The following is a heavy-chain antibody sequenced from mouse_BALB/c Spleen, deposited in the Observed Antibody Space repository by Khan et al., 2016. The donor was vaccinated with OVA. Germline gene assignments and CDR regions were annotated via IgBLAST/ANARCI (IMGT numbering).Heavy chain of an antibody. CDR2: ISYSGST. J-gene: IGHJ2*01. CDR1: GYSITSGYG. D-gene: IGHD1-2*01. V-gene: IGHV3-2*02. Sequence: EVQLQESGPGLVKPSQSLSLTCTVTGYSITSGYGWNWIRQFPGNKLEWMGYISYSGSTYYNPSLKSRISITRDTSKNQFFLQMNYVTTEDTATYYCARTARIKYWGQGTTLTVSS. CDR3: ARTARIKY.